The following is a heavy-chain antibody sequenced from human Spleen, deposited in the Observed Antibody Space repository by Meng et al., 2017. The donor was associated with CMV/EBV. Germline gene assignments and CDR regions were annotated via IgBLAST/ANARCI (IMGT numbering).Heavy chain of an antibody. V-gene: IGHV4-39*07. D-gene: IGHD6-13*01. J-gene: IGHJ5*02. CDR1: GAISSSSYY. Sequence: GAISSSSYYWGWIRQPPGKGLEWIGSISYSGITFYNPSLKSRVTISVDTSKNQFSLKLNSVTAADTAVYYCATSVWQQLVRNWFDPWGQGTLVTVSS. CDR3: ATSVWQQLVRNWFDP. CDR2: ISYSGIT.